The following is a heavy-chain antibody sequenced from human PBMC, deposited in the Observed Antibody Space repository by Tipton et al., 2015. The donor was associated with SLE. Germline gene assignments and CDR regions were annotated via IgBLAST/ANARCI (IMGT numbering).Heavy chain of an antibody. J-gene: IGHJ4*02. CDR1: GGSISSSSYY. Sequence: TLSLTCTVSGGSISSSSYYWGWIRQPPGKGLEWIGNIYYSGSTYYNPSLKSRVTISVDTSKNQFSLKLSSVTAADTAVYYCARTRHSSQYSSSTPFDYWGQGTLVTVSS. V-gene: IGHV4-39*01. CDR2: IYYSGST. CDR3: ARTRHSSQYSSSTPFDY. D-gene: IGHD6-6*01.